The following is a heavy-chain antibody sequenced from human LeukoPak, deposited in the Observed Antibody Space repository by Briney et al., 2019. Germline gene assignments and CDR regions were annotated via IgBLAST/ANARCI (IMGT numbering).Heavy chain of an antibody. CDR3: ARDMTSSYYDSSGYQY. V-gene: IGHV1-69*01. J-gene: IGHJ4*02. CDR1: GGTFSSYA. CDR2: IIPIFGTA. D-gene: IGHD3-22*01. Sequence: GSSVKVSCKASGGTFSSYAISWVRQAPGQGLEWMGGIIPIFGTATYAQKFQGRVTITADESTSTAYMELSSLRSEDTAVYYCARDMTSSYYDSSGYQYWGQGTLVTVSS.